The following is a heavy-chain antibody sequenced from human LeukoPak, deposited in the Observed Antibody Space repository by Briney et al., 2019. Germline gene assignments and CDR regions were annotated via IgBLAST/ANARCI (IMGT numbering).Heavy chain of an antibody. V-gene: IGHV1-18*04. CDR1: GYTFTTYG. CDR2: IGPYNINT. CDR3: ARTRDCSKTNCYVMDP. Sequence: ASVKVSCTAFGYTFTTYGINWVRQAPGQGLEWMGWIGPYNINTHYAQKVQGRVTMTTDTSTGTAYMELRSLRSDDTAVYYCARTRDCSKTNCYVMDPWGQGTLVTVSS. D-gene: IGHD2-2*01. J-gene: IGHJ5*02.